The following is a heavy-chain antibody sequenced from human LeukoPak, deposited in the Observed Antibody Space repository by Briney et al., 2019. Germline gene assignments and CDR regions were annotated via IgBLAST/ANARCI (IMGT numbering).Heavy chain of an antibody. CDR3: ARDQGKYSNSSPFGY. V-gene: IGHV4-59*01. Sequence: TSETLSLTCTVAGGSISSYYWSWIRQPPGKGLEWIGYIYYSGSTNYNPSLKSRVTISVDTSKNQFSLKLSSVTAADTAVYYCARDQGKYSNSSPFGYWGQGTLVTVSS. D-gene: IGHD6-6*01. CDR2: IYYSGST. CDR1: GGSISSYY. J-gene: IGHJ4*02.